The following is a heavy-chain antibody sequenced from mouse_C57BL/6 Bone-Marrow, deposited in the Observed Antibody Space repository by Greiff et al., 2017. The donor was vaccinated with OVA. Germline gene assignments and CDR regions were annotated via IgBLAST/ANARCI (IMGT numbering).Heavy chain of an antibody. V-gene: IGHV5-6*01. Sequence: EVQLVESGGDLVKPGGSLKLSCAASGFTLSSYGMSWVRQTPDKRLEWVATISSGGSYTYYPDSVKGRFTISRDNAKNTLYLQMSSLKSEDTAMYYCARHWQLGYWGQGTTLTVSS. J-gene: IGHJ2*01. CDR1: GFTLSSYG. D-gene: IGHD3-1*01. CDR2: ISSGGSYT. CDR3: ARHWQLGY.